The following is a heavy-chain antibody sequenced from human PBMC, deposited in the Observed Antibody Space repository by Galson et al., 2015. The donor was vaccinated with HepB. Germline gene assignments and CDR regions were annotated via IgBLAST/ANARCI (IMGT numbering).Heavy chain of an antibody. CDR3: VKDLIAAAGKGSLGYFDY. J-gene: IGHJ4*02. Sequence: SLRLSCAASGFTFSSYAMHWVRQAPGKGLEYVSAISSNGGSTYYADSVKGRFTISRDNSKNTLYLQMSSLRAEDTAVYYCVKDLIAAAGKGSLGYFDYWGQGTLVTVSS. D-gene: IGHD6-13*01. CDR1: GFTFSSYA. V-gene: IGHV3-64D*06. CDR2: ISSNGGST.